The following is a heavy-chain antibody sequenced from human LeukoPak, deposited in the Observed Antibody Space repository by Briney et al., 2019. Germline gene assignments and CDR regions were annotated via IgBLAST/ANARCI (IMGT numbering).Heavy chain of an antibody. CDR1: GFTFSSYG. J-gene: IGHJ4*02. CDR2: ISTSGSTI. D-gene: IGHD5-18*01. Sequence: PGGSLRLSCAASGFTFSSYGMNWVRQAPGKGLEWVSCISTSGSTIYYAESVKGRLTISRDNARNSLYLQMNSLRAEDTAIYYCVRDGPGYSFDYWGQGTLVTVSS. V-gene: IGHV3-48*03. CDR3: VRDGPGYSFDY.